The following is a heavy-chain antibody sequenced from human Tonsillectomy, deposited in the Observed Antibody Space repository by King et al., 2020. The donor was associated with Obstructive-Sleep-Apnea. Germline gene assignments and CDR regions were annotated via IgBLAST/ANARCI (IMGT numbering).Heavy chain of an antibody. V-gene: IGHV1-8*01. J-gene: IGHJ6*02. Sequence: VQLVESGAEVKKPGASVKVSCKSSGDTFTNYDINWVRQATGQGLEWLGWMNPNSGNTGYAQKFQGRVTMTRNTSISTAYMELSSLRSEDTAVYYCARRGGIYYYYYGMDVWGQGTTVTVSS. D-gene: IGHD3-10*01. CDR1: GDTFTNYD. CDR3: ARRGGIYYYYYGMDV. CDR2: MNPNSGNT.